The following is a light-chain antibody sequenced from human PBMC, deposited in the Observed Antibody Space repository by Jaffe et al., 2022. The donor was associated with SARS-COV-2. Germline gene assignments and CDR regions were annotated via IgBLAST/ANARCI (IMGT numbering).Light chain of an antibody. CDR1: RNIITW. J-gene: IGKJ4*01. CDR3: QQYSEYPLT. Sequence: DIQMTQSPSTLSASVGDRVTITCRASRNIITWLAWYQQKPGKAPKVLINKASNLESGVPSRFSGSGSGTEFTLTISSLQPDDFATYYCQQYSEYPLTFGGGTKVEI. CDR2: KAS. V-gene: IGKV1-5*03.